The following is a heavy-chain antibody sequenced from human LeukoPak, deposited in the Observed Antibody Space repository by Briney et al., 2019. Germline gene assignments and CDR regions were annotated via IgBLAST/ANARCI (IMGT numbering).Heavy chain of an antibody. CDR1: GFTFSSYW. V-gene: IGHV3-7*01. J-gene: IGHJ4*02. CDR3: AREARTGSIDY. D-gene: IGHD2-15*01. Sequence: GGSLRLSCAASGFTFSSYWMSWVRQAPGKGLEWVANIKQDGSEKYYVDSVKGRFTISRDNAQNSLYLQMNSLRAEDTALYYCAREARTGSIDYWGQGTLVTVSS. CDR2: IKQDGSEK.